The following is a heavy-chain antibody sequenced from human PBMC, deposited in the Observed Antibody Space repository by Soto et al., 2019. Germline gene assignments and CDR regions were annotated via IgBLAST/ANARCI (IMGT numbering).Heavy chain of an antibody. CDR3: AKQDDRGALEI. CDR1: GKAFTSFW. CDR2: IYPGDSDT. J-gene: IGHJ3*02. Sequence: PXDSLTISGKISGKAFTSFWVVLVRQMPGRGLEWMGNIYPGDSDTRYTPPFQGQVTISADKSTNTAYLQWHSLQASDTALYYCAKQDDRGALEIWGQGTKVTVSS. V-gene: IGHV5-51*01. D-gene: IGHD3-22*01.